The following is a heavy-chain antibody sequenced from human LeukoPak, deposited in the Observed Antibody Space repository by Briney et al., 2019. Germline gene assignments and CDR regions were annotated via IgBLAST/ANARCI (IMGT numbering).Heavy chain of an antibody. J-gene: IGHJ5*02. CDR1: GGSISSGSYY. V-gene: IGHV4-61*02. CDR3: ARAPANQLLLGWFDP. Sequence: PSETLSLTCTVSGGSISSGSYYWSWIRQPAGKGLEWIGRIYTSGSTNYNPSLKSRVTISVDTSKNQFSLKLSSVTAADTAVYYCARAPANQLLLGWFDPWGQGTLVTVSS. CDR2: IYTSGST. D-gene: IGHD2-2*01.